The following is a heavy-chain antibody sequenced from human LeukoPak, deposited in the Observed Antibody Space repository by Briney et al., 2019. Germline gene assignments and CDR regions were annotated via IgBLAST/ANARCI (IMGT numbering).Heavy chain of an antibody. CDR3: ARHSYLLGTAIDY. CDR1: GGSFNDYF. V-gene: IGHV4-34*01. CDR2: IYQSEST. Sequence: PSETLSLTCAVYGGSFNDYFWTWIRQPPGKGLEWIGEIYQSESTNYNPSLKSRVTISVDTSKNQFSLKLTSVTAADTAVYYCARHSYLLGTAIDYWGQGTLVTVSS. J-gene: IGHJ4*02. D-gene: IGHD5-18*01.